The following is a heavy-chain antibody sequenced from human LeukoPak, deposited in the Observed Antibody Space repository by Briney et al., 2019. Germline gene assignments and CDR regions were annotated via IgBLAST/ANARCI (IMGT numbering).Heavy chain of an antibody. V-gene: IGHV3-7*01. CDR3: ARCTAMVSNYYYGMDV. J-gene: IGHJ6*02. D-gene: IGHD5-18*01. CDR2: IKQDGSEK. CDR1: GFTFSSYW. Sequence: PGGSQRLSCAASGFTFSSYWMSWVRQAPGKGLEWVANIKQDGSEKYYVDSVKGRFTISRDNAKNSLYLQMNSLRAEDTAVYYCARCTAMVSNYYYGMDVWGQGTTVTVSS.